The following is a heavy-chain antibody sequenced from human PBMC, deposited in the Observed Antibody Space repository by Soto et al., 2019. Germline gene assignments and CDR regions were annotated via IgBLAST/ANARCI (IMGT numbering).Heavy chain of an antibody. J-gene: IGHJ4*02. D-gene: IGHD3-10*01. Sequence: SETLSLTCTVSGGSITSSEYYWSWIRQPPGKGLEWIGEINHSGSTNYNPSLKSRVTISVDTSKNQFSLKLSSVTAADTAVYYCARGAGRSGIRESYFDYWGQGTLVTVSS. CDR3: ARGAGRSGIRESYFDY. V-gene: IGHV4-34*01. CDR1: GGSITSSEYY. CDR2: INHSGST.